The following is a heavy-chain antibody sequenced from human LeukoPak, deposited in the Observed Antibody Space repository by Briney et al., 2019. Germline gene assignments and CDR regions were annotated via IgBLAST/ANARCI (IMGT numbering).Heavy chain of an antibody. CDR3: ARVADSSGYYYFDY. D-gene: IGHD3-22*01. Sequence: GGSLRLSCADSGFTFSSYAMHWVRQAPGKGLEWVAVISYDGSNKYYADSVKGRFTISRDNSKNTLFLQMNSLRADDTAVYYCARVADSSGYYYFDYWGQGTLVTVSS. CDR1: GFTFSSYA. CDR2: ISYDGSNK. V-gene: IGHV3-30-3*01. J-gene: IGHJ4*02.